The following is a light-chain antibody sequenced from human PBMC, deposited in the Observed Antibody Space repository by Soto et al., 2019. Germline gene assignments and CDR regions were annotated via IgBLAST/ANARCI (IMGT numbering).Light chain of an antibody. J-gene: IGKJ4*01. V-gene: IGKV2-28*01. CDR1: QSLLHSNGYNY. CDR2: LGS. Sequence: DIVMTQSPLSLPVTPGEPASISCRSSQSLLHSNGYNYLDWYLQKPGQPPQLLISLGSNRASGDPDRFSGSVSGTDFTLKIITVEAEDVGVYYCMQTLQTPVTFGGGTKVEIK. CDR3: MQTLQTPVT.